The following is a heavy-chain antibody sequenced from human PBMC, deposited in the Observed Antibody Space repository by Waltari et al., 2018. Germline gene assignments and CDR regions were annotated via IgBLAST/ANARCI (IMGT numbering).Heavy chain of an antibody. CDR1: GGTFSSYA. D-gene: IGHD2-21*01. J-gene: IGHJ4*02. CDR2: LIPIFCTA. Sequence: QVQLVQSGAEVKKPGSSVKVSCKASGGTFSSYAISWVRRAPGQGLDGRGCLIPIFCTANDAQKFRCRVTMTPAESTSTAYMWLSSLISEDPAVYYGAGGGGIVVGVFDYWGQGTLVTVSS. V-gene: IGHV1-69*05. CDR3: AGGGGIVVGVFDY.